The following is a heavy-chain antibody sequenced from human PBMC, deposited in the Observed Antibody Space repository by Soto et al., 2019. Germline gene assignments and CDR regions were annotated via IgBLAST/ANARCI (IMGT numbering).Heavy chain of an antibody. CDR2: ISGGGSNT. CDR3: AKDSNKYSSSLRGRYFDY. V-gene: IGHV3-23*01. D-gene: IGHD4-4*01. CDR1: GFPFSSYV. J-gene: IGHJ4*02. Sequence: VGSLRLSCAASGFPFSSYVMSWVRQAPGKGLEWVSGISGGGSNTFYADYVKGRFTISRDNSKNTLLLQMNSLGAEDTAVYYCAKDSNKYSSSLRGRYFDYWGQGIGVTVSS.